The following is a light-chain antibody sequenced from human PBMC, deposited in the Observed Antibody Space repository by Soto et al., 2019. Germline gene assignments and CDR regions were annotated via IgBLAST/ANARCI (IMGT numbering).Light chain of an antibody. CDR2: KAS. J-gene: IGKJ4*01. V-gene: IGKV1-5*03. CDR3: QQYDSYPLT. Sequence: DIKMTQSPSTLSGSVGDRVTITCRASQTISSWLAWFQQKPGKAPKLLIYKASTLKSGVPSRFSGSGSGTEFTLSISSLQPDDSATYYCQQYDSYPLTFGGGTKVDIK. CDR1: QTISSW.